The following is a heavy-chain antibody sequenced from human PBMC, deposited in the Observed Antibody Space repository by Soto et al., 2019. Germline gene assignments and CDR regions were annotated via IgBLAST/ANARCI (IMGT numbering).Heavy chain of an antibody. D-gene: IGHD1-26*01. CDR1: GDSFNDYY. CDR2: INPNGGAT. Sequence: VQLAQSGAEVKKPGASVKVSCKTSGDSFNDYYIHWVRQAPGQGLEWMGWINPNGGATKYAQKFQGRVTVTRDTSIRTVYMELSSLRSDDTAFYYCARESGGATATLDYYYFYMDVWGKGTTVIVSS. V-gene: IGHV1-2*02. J-gene: IGHJ6*03. CDR3: ARESGGATATLDYYYFYMDV.